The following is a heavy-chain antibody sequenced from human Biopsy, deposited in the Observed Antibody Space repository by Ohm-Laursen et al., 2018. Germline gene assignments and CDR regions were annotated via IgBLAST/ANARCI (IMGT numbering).Heavy chain of an antibody. V-gene: IGHV4-4*07. J-gene: IGHJ3*02. CDR3: ARVISWRMYSGSSDDAFDI. CDR1: GGSINSDY. CDR2: IHTNGDT. Sequence: GTLSLTWTVSGGSINSDYWSWIRQPAGKGLEWIGRIHTNGDTHYSPSLKSRVTLWEDKSQNQFSLRLASVTAADPAVYYCARVISWRMYSGSSDDAFDIWGQGTMVTVSS. D-gene: IGHD1-26*01.